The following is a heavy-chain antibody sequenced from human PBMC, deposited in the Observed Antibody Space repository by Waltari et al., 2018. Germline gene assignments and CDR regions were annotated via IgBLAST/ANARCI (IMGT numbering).Heavy chain of an antibody. J-gene: IGHJ4*02. Sequence: QVQLQQWGAGLLKPSETLSLTCAVYGGSFSGYYWSWIRQPPGKGLEWIGEINHSGSTNYNPSLKRRVTISVDTSKNQFSLKLSSVTAADTAVYYCARGNYYVWGSYRSPDFDYWGQGTLVTVSS. CDR3: ARGNYYVWGSYRSPDFDY. CDR1: GGSFSGYY. CDR2: INHSGST. D-gene: IGHD3-16*02. V-gene: IGHV4-34*01.